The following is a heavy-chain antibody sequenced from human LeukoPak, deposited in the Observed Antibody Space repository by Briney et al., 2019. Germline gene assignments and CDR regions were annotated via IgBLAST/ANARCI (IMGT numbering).Heavy chain of an antibody. CDR1: GYTFTSYH. CDR3: ARDQTDCSSNSCHNFHYGMDV. CDR2: INPSGGST. D-gene: IGHD2-2*01. Sequence: ASVKVSCKASGYTFTSYHMHWVRQAPGQGLEWMGIINPSGGSTGYAQKFQGRITMTRDTSTNTVYMDLSSLRSEDTAAYYCARDQTDCSSNSCHNFHYGMDVWGQGTTVTVSS. J-gene: IGHJ6*02. V-gene: IGHV1-46*01.